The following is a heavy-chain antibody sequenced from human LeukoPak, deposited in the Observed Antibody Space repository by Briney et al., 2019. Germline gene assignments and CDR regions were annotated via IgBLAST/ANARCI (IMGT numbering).Heavy chain of an antibody. CDR1: GGTFSSYA. CDR2: IIPIFGTA. D-gene: IGHD3-3*01. CDR3: ARIRLGEFWSPPGEFDY. Sequence: ASVKVSCKASGGTFSSYAISWVRQAPGQGLEWMGGIIPIFGTANYAQKFQGRVTITADKSTSTAYMELSSLRSEDTAVYYCARIRLGEFWSPPGEFDYWGQGTLVTVSS. V-gene: IGHV1-69*06. J-gene: IGHJ4*02.